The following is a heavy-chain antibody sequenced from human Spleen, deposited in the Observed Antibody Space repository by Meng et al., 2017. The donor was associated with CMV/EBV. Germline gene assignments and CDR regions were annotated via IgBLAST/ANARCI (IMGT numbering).Heavy chain of an antibody. CDR1: GFTFRGYW. V-gene: IGHV3-74*01. J-gene: IGHJ4*02. Sequence: GGSLRLSCAASGFTFRGYWMHWVRQVSGRGLVWVSRIKSDGTSPTYADSVKGRFTISRDNAKNTLYLQMNSLRGEDTAVYYCARAYRAIDYWGQGTLVTVS. D-gene: IGHD1-26*01. CDR2: IKSDGTSP. CDR3: ARAYRAIDY.